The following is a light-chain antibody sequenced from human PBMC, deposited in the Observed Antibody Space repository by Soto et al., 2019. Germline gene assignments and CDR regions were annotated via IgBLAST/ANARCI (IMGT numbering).Light chain of an antibody. CDR3: QTWGAGPHVV. Sequence: QSVLTQPPAASASLGASVKLTCTLSSGHQSYAIAWHQQQPERGPRYMMKINSDGSHRKGDGIPDRFSGSSSGAERYLTISSLQSEDEADYSCQTWGAGPHVVFGGGTKLTVL. J-gene: IGLJ2*01. CDR1: SGHQSYA. CDR2: INSDGSH. V-gene: IGLV4-69*01.